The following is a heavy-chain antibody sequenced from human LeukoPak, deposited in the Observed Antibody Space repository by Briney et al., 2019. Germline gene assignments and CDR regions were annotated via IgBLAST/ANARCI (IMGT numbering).Heavy chain of an antibody. CDR1: GFNFDDYA. CDR3: AKVPTSSWYRAYFDH. D-gene: IGHD6-13*01. Sequence: GGSLRLSCAVSGFNFDDYAMHWVRQAPGNGLEWVSGISWNSGIIGYADSVKGRFTISRDNVQNSLFLQMNSLGAEDTALYYCAKVPTSSWYRAYFDHWGQGTLVTVSS. CDR2: ISWNSGII. J-gene: IGHJ4*01. V-gene: IGHV3-9*01.